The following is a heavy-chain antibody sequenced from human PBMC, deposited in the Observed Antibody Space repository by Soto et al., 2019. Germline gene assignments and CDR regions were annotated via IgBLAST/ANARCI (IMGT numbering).Heavy chain of an antibody. J-gene: IGHJ5*01. CDR3: ARVAWFCVLSRDWFSS. CDR1: GYTFTSYD. D-gene: IGHD2-21*01. CDR2: MNPNSGNT. Sequence: WASLKVSCNASGYTFTSYDSNWVLQATGQGLEWMGWMNPNSGNTGYAQKFQGRVTMTRNTSISTAYMELSSLRSEDTAVYYCARVAWFCVLSRDWFSSCGQGSLVPGSS. V-gene: IGHV1-8*01.